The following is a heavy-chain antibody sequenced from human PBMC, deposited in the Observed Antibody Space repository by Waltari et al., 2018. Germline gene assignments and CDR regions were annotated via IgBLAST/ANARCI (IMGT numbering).Heavy chain of an antibody. CDR2: INPKSGGR. D-gene: IGHD6-19*01. CDR1: GYTFTDYH. V-gene: IGHV1-2*02. J-gene: IGHJ4*02. Sequence: QVQLVQSGADMKKPGASVKVSCKASGYTFTDYHLHWVRQAPGQGLEWMGWINPKSGGRNYAQKFQDRLTMTRDTSINTVYMELTNVRSDDSAVYYCAREDQYGSGWLLDNWGQGTLVTVSS. CDR3: AREDQYGSGWLLDN.